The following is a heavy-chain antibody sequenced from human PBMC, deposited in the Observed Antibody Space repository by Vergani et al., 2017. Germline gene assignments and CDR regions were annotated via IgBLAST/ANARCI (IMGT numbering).Heavy chain of an antibody. D-gene: IGHD5-24*01. V-gene: IGHV3-11*01. J-gene: IGHJ3*02. CDR1: GFSFSDHY. Sequence: QVQLVESGGGLVKPGGSLRLSCAASGFSFSDHYMTWIRQAPGKGLEWVSYISNSGNTIEYADSVKGRFSISRDNAKSSLFLQMDSLRAEDTAVYYCARDHRYYNNYPGTFDIWGQGSMVTVSS. CDR2: ISNSGNTI. CDR3: ARDHRYYNNYPGTFDI.